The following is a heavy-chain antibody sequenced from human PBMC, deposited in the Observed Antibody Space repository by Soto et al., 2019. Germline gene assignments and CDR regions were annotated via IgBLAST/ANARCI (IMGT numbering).Heavy chain of an antibody. CDR1: GSSISSSY. V-gene: IGHV4-59*12. CDR2: IYYSGST. CDR3: ARVPDD. D-gene: IGHD2-2*01. Sequence: PSETLSLTCTVSGSSISSSYWSWIRQPPGKGLEWIGYIYYSGSTNYNPSLKSRVTISVDTSKNQFSLKLSSVTAADTAVYYCARVPDDCGQGILVTVSS. J-gene: IGHJ4*02.